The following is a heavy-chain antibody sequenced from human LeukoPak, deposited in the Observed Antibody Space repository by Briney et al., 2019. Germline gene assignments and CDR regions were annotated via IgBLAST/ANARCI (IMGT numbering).Heavy chain of an antibody. Sequence: SETLSLTCTVSGGSNNNYYWSWIRQPAGKGLEWIGRIYTRGSTNYNPSLKSRVTMSVDTSKNQFSLKLSSVTVADTAVYYCARGRYCSADICSGGDAFDIWGQGTMVSVSS. J-gene: IGHJ3*02. D-gene: IGHD2-15*01. CDR1: GGSNNNYY. CDR2: IYTRGST. CDR3: ARGRYCSADICSGGDAFDI. V-gene: IGHV4-4*07.